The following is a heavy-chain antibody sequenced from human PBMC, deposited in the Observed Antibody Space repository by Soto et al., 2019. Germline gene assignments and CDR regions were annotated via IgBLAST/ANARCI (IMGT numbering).Heavy chain of an antibody. J-gene: IGHJ5*02. Sequence: SETLSLTCTVSGGSISSYYWSWIRQPPGKGLEWIGYIYYSGSTNYNPSLKSRVTISVDTSKNQFSLKLSSVTAADTAVYYCARGTVGTDPNWLAPWGQGTLVTVSS. V-gene: IGHV4-59*08. CDR1: GGSISSYY. CDR3: ARGTVGTDPNWLAP. CDR2: IYYSGST. D-gene: IGHD1-26*01.